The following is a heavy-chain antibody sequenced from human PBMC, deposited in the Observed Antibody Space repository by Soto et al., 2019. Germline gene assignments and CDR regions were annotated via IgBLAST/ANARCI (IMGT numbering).Heavy chain of an antibody. CDR1: GYSFTSYG. CDR2: VSAYDADT. D-gene: IGHD6-19*01. Sequence: GASVKVSCKASGYSFTSYGISWVRQAPGQGLEWMGWVSAYDADTNYVQKLQGRVTMTTDTSTSTAYMELRSLRSDDTAVYYCASAISSGWYLGAFDIWGQGTMVTVSS. V-gene: IGHV1-18*01. CDR3: ASAISSGWYLGAFDI. J-gene: IGHJ3*02.